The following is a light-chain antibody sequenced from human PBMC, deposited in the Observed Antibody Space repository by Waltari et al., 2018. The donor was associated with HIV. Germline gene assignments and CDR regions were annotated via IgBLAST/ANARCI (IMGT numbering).Light chain of an antibody. J-gene: IGLJ2*01. CDR3: AAWDDSLDGVV. CDR1: SSTIGSNA. V-gene: IGLV1-44*01. CDR2: TNN. Sequence: QSVLTQPPSASGTPGQRVTIPCSGSSSTIGSNAVTWYQQLPRTAPKLLIYTNNQRPSGVPDRFSGSKSGTSASLAISGLQSEDEADYYCAAWDDSLDGVVFGGGTKLTVL.